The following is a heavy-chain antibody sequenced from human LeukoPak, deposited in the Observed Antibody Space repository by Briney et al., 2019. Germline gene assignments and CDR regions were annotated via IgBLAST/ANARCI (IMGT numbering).Heavy chain of an antibody. Sequence: QPGGSLKLSCAASGFTFSSAWMHWVRQAPGTELVWVARITDDATTTYADSVRGRFTISRDNAKNILYLQMNSLRAEDTAVYYCVRDRVGPDFWGQGTLVTVSS. J-gene: IGHJ4*02. CDR1: GFTFSSAW. D-gene: IGHD1-26*01. CDR3: VRDRVGPDF. CDR2: ITDDATT. V-gene: IGHV3-74*03.